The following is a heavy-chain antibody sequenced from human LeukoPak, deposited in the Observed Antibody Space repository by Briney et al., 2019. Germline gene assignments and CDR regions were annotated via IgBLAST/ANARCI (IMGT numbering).Heavy chain of an antibody. CDR2: VYYSGDT. CDR3: ARHPFATPFDY. Sequence: PSETLSLTCTVSGDSVSGVYWSWIRQPPGKGLEWIGYVYYSGDTNYNPSLKSRVTMSLDTSKNQVSLRLSSVTAADTAVYYCARHPFATPFDYWDRGTLLTVSS. CDR1: GDSVSGVY. J-gene: IGHJ4*02. V-gene: IGHV4-59*08. D-gene: IGHD2-15*01.